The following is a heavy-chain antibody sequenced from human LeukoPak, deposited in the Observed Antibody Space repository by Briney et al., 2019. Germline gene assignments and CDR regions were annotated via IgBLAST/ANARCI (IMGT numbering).Heavy chain of an antibody. CDR3: AKDSGSYNYYYYYYMDV. J-gene: IGHJ6*03. CDR2: ISGSGGST. Sequence: PGGSLRLSCAASGFTFSSYAMSWVRQAPGKGLEWVSAISGSGGSTYYADSVKGRFTISRDNSKNTLYLQMNSLRAEDTAVYYCAKDSGSYNYYYYYYMDVWGKGTTVTISS. V-gene: IGHV3-23*01. D-gene: IGHD1-26*01. CDR1: GFTFSSYA.